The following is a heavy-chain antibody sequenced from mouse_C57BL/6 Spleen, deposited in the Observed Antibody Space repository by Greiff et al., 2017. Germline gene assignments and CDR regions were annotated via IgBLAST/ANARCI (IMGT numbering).Heavy chain of an antibody. CDR2: IDPSDSYT. CDR1: GYTFTSYW. Sequence: QVQLQQPGAELVRPGTSVKLSCKASGYTFTSYWMHWVKQRPGQGLEWIGVIDPSDSYTNYNQKFKGKATLTVDTSSSTAYMQLSSLTSEDSAVYYCARRIYYYGSSLYAMDYWGQGTSVTVSS. V-gene: IGHV1-59*01. J-gene: IGHJ4*01. CDR3: ARRIYYYGSSLYAMDY. D-gene: IGHD1-1*01.